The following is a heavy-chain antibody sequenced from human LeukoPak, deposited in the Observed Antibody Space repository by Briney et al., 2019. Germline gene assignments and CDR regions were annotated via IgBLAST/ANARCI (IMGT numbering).Heavy chain of an antibody. CDR1: GFTFSSYW. CDR3: ARDSSGSYQPANDY. CDR2: IKQDGSEK. V-gene: IGHV3-7*01. D-gene: IGHD1-26*01. J-gene: IGHJ4*02. Sequence: GGSLRLSCAASGFTFSSYWMSWVRQAPGKGLEWVANIKQDGSEKYHGDSVKGRFTISRDNAKNSLYLQMNSLRAEDTAVYYCARDSSGSYQPANDYWGQGTLVTVSS.